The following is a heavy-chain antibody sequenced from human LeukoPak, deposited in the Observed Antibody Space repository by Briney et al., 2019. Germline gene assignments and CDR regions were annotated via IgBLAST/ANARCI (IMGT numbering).Heavy chain of an antibody. J-gene: IGHJ4*02. D-gene: IGHD3-22*01. V-gene: IGHV4-30-2*01. CDR1: GGSIGSGGYS. CDR2: IYHSGST. CDR3: ARATRGYYDSSGYYYAGTIDY. Sequence: SETLSLTCAVSGGSIGSGGYSWSWIRQPPGKGLEWIGYIYHSGSTYYNPSLKSRVTISVDRSKNQFSLKLSSVTAADTAVYYCARATRGYYDSSGYYYAGTIDYWGQGTLVTVSS.